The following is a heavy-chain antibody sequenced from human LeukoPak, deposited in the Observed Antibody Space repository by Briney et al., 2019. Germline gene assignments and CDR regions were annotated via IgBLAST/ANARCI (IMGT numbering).Heavy chain of an antibody. CDR2: IAWNSGIT. D-gene: IGHD3-10*01. J-gene: IGHJ4*02. CDR1: GFTFDDYT. Sequence: GGSLRLSCAASGFTFDDYTMHWVRQVPGKGLEWVSGIAWNSGITGYADSVKGRFTISRDNAKNSLSLQMNSLRAEDTAFYYCVKDIGGDVIPRRFDYWAREPWSPSPQ. CDR3: VKDIGGDVIPRRFDY. V-gene: IGHV3-9*01.